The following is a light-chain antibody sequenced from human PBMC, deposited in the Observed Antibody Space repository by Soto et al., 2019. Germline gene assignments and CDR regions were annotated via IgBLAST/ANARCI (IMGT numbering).Light chain of an antibody. CDR2: EVN. Sequence: QSALTQPPSASGSPGQSVTISCTGTSSDVGGYNYVSWYQQHPGKAPKLMIYEVNKRPSGVPDRFSGSKSGNTASLTVSGLQAEDEADYYCRSYAGSTGVVFGGVTKLTVL. J-gene: IGLJ2*01. CDR3: RSYAGSTGVV. CDR1: SSDVGGYNY. V-gene: IGLV2-8*01.